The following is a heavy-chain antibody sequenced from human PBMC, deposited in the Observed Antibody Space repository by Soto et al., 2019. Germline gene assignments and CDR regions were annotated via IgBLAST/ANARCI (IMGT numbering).Heavy chain of an antibody. CDR2: IYSGGST. V-gene: IGHV3-53*04. CDR3: ARDGYCSGGSCYSVI. Sequence: GGSLRLSCAASGFTVSSNYMSWVRQAPGKGLEWVSVIYSGGSTYYADSVKGRFTISRHNSKNTLYLQMNSLRAEDTAVYYCARDGYCSGGSCYSVIWGQGTLVTVSS. D-gene: IGHD2-15*01. CDR1: GFTVSSNY. J-gene: IGHJ1*01.